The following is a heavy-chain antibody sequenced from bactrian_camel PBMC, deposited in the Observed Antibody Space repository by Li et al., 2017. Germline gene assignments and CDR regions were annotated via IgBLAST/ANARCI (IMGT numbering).Heavy chain of an antibody. D-gene: IGHD6*01. V-gene: IGHV3S1*01. CDR3: ATHSRRNFYKCDSWRQRGLDH. CDR2: IYTGAGST. J-gene: IGHJ4*01. Sequence: HVQLVESGGGLVQAGGSLRLSCGTSGDTFSGRCVAWFRQAPGKEREGVASIYTGAGSTFYTDAVKGRFTVSQDTAENMVYLQMNNLKPEDTGTYVCATHSRRNFYKCDSWRQRGLDHWGQGTQVTVS. CDR1: GDTFSGRC.